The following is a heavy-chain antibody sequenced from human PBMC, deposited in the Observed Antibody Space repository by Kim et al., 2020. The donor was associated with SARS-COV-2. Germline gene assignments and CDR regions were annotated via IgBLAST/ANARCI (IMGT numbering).Heavy chain of an antibody. CDR2: IYYSGST. CDR3: ARPPDCSSTSCSDI. V-gene: IGHV4-39*01. J-gene: IGHJ3*02. CDR1: GGSISSSSYY. Sequence: SETLSLTCTVSGGSISSSSYYWGWIRQPPGKGLEWIGSIYYSGSTYYNPSLKSRVTISVDTSKNQFSLKLSSVTAADTAVYYCARPPDCSSTSCSDIWGQGTMVTVAS. D-gene: IGHD2-2*01.